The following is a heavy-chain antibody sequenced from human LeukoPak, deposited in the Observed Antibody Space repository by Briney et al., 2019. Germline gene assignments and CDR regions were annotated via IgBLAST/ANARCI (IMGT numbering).Heavy chain of an antibody. CDR1: GYTFTIYG. CDR2: ISAYNGST. D-gene: IGHD1-26*01. V-gene: IGHV1-18*01. Sequence: VASVTVSFTASGYTFTIYGISWVRHAPGQGLEWMGWISAYNGSTNYAQKHQGRVTMTTDTATTTAYMQLRSLRLDDTAVYYCARELKKVEWELLQNAFDIWGQGTMVTVSS. J-gene: IGHJ3*02. CDR3: ARELKKVEWELLQNAFDI.